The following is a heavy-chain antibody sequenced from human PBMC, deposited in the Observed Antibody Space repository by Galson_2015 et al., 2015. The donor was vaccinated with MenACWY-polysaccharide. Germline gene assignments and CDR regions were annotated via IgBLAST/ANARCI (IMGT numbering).Heavy chain of an antibody. D-gene: IGHD3-22*01. Sequence: SLRLSCAASGFTFSSYWMHWVRQGPGKGLVWVSRINSDGSSTTYADSVKGRFTISRDNAKNTLYLQMNSLRAEDTAVYYCCVVHKPYYYGSGSPFDYWGQGTLVTVSS. CDR1: GFTFSSYW. V-gene: IGHV3-74*01. J-gene: IGHJ4*02. CDR2: INSDGSST. CDR3: CVVHKPYYYGSGSPFDY.